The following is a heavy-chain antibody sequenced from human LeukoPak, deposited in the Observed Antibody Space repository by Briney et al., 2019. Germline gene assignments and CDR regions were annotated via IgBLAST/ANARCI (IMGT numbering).Heavy chain of an antibody. CDR1: GFTFSDYY. CDR3: ARDLEKYQLLLQYNWSDP. CDR2: ISSSGSTI. Sequence: GGSLRLSCAASGFTFSDYYMSWIRQAPGKGLEWVSYISSSGSTIYYADSVKGRFTISRDNAKNSLYLQMNSLRAEDTAVYYCARDLEKYQLLLQYNWSDPWGQGTLVTVSS. D-gene: IGHD2-2*01. J-gene: IGHJ5*02. V-gene: IGHV3-11*04.